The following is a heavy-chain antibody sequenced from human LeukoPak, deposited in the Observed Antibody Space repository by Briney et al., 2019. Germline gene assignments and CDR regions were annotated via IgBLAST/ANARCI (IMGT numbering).Heavy chain of an antibody. CDR2: FDHSGIT. V-gene: IGHV4-38-2*02. D-gene: IGHD5-12*01. CDR3: ARERGPIVATGVPPVYFEY. J-gene: IGHJ4*02. Sequence: KSSETLSLTCTVSGYSVSSGYYWGWIRQPPGKGLDWIGSFDHSGITYYSPSLKSRVTISVDTSKNQFSLNLSSVTAADTAVYYCARERGPIVATGVPPVYFEYWGQGTLVTVSS. CDR1: GYSVSSGYY.